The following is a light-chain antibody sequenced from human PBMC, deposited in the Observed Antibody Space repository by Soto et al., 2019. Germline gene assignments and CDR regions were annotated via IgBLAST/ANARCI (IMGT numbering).Light chain of an antibody. Sequence: DLQMTQSPPSMSASVGDRVTITCRASQSISNHLNWYQQMPGKAPKVLIYAASSLQSGVPSRFSGSGSGTDFTLTISSLQPEDFATYHCQQTYSAPLTFGGGTKVEIK. CDR2: AAS. V-gene: IGKV1-39*01. CDR1: QSISNH. CDR3: QQTYSAPLT. J-gene: IGKJ4*01.